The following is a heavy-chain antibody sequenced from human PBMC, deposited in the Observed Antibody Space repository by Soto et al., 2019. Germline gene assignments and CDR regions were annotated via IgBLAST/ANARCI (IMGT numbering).Heavy chain of an antibody. CDR1: GGTFSSYT. CDR2: IIPILGIA. Sequence: QVQLVQSGAEVKKPGSSVKVSCKASGGTFSSYTISWVRQAPGQGLEWMGRIIPILGIANYAQKFQGRVTITAXXSXSIXYMELSSLRSEDTAVYYCARLGIDGSGILFYGMDVWGQGTTVTVSS. CDR3: ARLGIDGSGILFYGMDV. J-gene: IGHJ6*02. V-gene: IGHV1-69*02. D-gene: IGHD3-10*01.